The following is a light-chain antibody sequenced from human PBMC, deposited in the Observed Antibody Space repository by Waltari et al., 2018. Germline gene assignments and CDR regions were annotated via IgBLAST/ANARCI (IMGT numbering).Light chain of an antibody. V-gene: IGLV2-14*01. J-gene: IGLJ1*01. CDR3: SSYTTSSAPGV. CDR2: EVI. CDR1: DSDVGAYHF. Sequence: QSALTQPASLSRSPGQSITIYSSGTDSDVGAYHFLSWYQQPPSNAPHLIMYEVINRPSGISNRFSASKSGNTASLTISGLQAEDEADYYCSSYTTSSAPGVFGTGTRVTVL.